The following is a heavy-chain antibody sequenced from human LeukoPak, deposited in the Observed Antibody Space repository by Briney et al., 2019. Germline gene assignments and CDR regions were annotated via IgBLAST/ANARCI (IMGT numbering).Heavy chain of an antibody. CDR3: ARLNEQWLGVDY. CDR2: IYPGDSDT. CDR1: GYSFTSYW. V-gene: IGHV5-51*01. Sequence: LGESLKISCKGSGYSFTSYWIGWVRQMAGKGLEWMGIIYPGDSDTRYSPSFQGQVTISADKSNSTAYLQWSSLKASDTAIYYCARLNEQWLGVDYWGQGTLVTVSS. D-gene: IGHD6-19*01. J-gene: IGHJ4*02.